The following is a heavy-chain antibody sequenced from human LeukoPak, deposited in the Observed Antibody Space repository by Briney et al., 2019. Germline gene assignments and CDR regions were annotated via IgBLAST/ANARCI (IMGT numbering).Heavy chain of an antibody. D-gene: IGHD1-26*01. J-gene: IGHJ6*03. Sequence: PGGSLRLSCAASGFTFSSYWMTWVRQAPGKGLEWVANIKQDGSEKNYVDSVKGRFTISRDNSKNTPYLQMNSLRAKDTAVYYCAKGGRSGSYWPRKDYYYYYYMDVWGKGTTVTISS. CDR1: GFTFSSYW. V-gene: IGHV3-7*03. CDR2: IKQDGSEK. CDR3: AKGGRSGSYWPRKDYYYYYYMDV.